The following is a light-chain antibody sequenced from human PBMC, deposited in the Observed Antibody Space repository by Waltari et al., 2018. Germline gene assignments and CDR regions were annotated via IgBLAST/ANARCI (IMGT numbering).Light chain of an antibody. CDR2: DVN. J-gene: IGLJ1*01. CDR1: ARDIGAHDS. Sequence: QSALTQPPSASGSPGQSITISCTGSARDIGAHDSVSWYQQHPGKAPKLLLYDVNRLPSGVPFRFSGSKSGNTASLTVSGLQTEDEADYYCSSYVGADTAVFGPGTKVTVL. CDR3: SSYVGADTAV. V-gene: IGLV2-8*01.